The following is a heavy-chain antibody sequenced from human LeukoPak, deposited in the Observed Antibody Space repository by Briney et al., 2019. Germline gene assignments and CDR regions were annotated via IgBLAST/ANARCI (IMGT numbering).Heavy chain of an antibody. J-gene: IGHJ4*02. D-gene: IGHD2-8*01. CDR2: ISWNSGYI. V-gene: IGHV3-9*03. CDR3: ARGYCATSSCSEDY. Sequence: GRSLRLSRAASGFTFDDYAVHWVRQAPGKGLEWVSSISWNSGYIGYADSVKGRFTISRDNAKNSLYLQMDSLRPEDMALYFCARGYCATSSCSEDYWGQGTLVTVSS. CDR1: GFTFDDYA.